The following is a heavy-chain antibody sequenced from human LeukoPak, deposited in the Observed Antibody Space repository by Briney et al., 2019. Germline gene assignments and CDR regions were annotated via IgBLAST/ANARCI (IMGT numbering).Heavy chain of an antibody. CDR2: TSFDGTKE. CDR3: ARSKLASGRKFDY. J-gene: IGHJ4*02. D-gene: IGHD1-14*01. CDR1: GFTFSNYA. Sequence: GGSLRLSCAASGFTFSNYAMNWVRQAPGKGLEWVAVTSFDGTKEYYADSVQGRFNISRDNSRNTLYLQMNFLRGEDTAMFYCARSKLASGRKFDYWGQGALVTVSS. V-gene: IGHV3-30*04.